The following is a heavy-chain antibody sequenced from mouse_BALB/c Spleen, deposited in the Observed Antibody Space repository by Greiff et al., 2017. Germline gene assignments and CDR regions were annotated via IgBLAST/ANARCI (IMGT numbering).Heavy chain of an antibody. D-gene: IGHD1-1*01. CDR1: GYTFTDYE. Sequence: QVQLKEPGAELVRPGASVTLSCKASGYTFTDYEMHWVKQTPVHGLEWIGAIDPETGGTAYNQKFKGKATLTADKSSSTAYMELRSLTSEDSAVYYCTRPNYYGRDYWGQGTTLTVAS. CDR3: TRPNYYGRDY. CDR2: IDPETGGT. J-gene: IGHJ2*01. V-gene: IGHV1-15*01.